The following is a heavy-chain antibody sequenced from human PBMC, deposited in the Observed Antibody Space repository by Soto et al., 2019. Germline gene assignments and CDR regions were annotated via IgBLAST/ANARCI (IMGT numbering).Heavy chain of an antibody. J-gene: IGHJ5*02. Sequence: SETLSLTCTVSGGSISSYYWSWIRQPPGKGLEWIGYMYYGGRTNYNPSLKSRVTISVDTSKMQVSLKLSSFTAADTAVYFCARGTPSPLIVRSSRGPWFDPWGQGTLVTVSS. CDR2: MYYGGRT. CDR1: GGSISSYY. CDR3: ARGTPSPLIVRSSRGPWFDP. V-gene: IGHV4-59*08. D-gene: IGHD2-15*01.